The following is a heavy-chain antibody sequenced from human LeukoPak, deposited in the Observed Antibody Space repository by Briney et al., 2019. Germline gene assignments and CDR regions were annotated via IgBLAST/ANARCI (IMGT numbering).Heavy chain of an antibody. V-gene: IGHV3-23*01. CDR1: GFTFSSYA. CDR2: ISGSGDNT. CDR3: AKVSWANYFDY. J-gene: IGHJ4*02. D-gene: IGHD6-13*01. Sequence: GGCLRLSCAVSGFTFSSYAMSWVRQAPGKGLEWVSTISGSGDNTYSADSVRGRFTISRDNSKNTLYLQMNSLRAEDTAIYYCAKVSWANYFDYWGQGTLVTVSS.